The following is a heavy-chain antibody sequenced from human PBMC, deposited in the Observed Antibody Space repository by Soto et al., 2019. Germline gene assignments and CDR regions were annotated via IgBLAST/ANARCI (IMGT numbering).Heavy chain of an antibody. CDR3: ARDECSGGSCYGMDV. V-gene: IGHV3-30-3*01. Sequence: QVPLVESGGGVVQPGRSLRLSCAASGFTFSSYAMHWVRQAPGKGLEWVAVISYDGSNKYYADSVKGRFTISRDNSKNTLYLQMNSLRAEDTAVYYCARDECSGGSCYGMDVWGQGTTVTVSS. D-gene: IGHD2-15*01. CDR2: ISYDGSNK. J-gene: IGHJ6*02. CDR1: GFTFSSYA.